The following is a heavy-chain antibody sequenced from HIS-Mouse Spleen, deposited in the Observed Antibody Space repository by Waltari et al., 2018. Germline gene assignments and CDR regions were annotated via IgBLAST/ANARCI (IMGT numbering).Heavy chain of an antibody. D-gene: IGHD6-13*01. CDR2: IYYSGST. CDR1: GGSIRSSSYY. V-gene: IGHV4-39*07. Sequence: QLQLQESGPGLVKPSETLSLTCTVSGGSIRSSSYYWGGIRQPPGKGLEWIGSIYYSGSTYYNPSLKSRVTISVDTSKNQFSLKLSSVTAADTAVYYCAREIPYSSSWYDWYFDLWGRGTLVTVSS. CDR3: AREIPYSSSWYDWYFDL. J-gene: IGHJ2*01.